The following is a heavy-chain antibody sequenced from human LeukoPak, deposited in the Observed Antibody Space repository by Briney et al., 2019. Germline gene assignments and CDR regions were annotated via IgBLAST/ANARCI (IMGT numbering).Heavy chain of an antibody. CDR2: IYSSGST. V-gene: IGHV4-59*12. D-gene: IGHD3-22*01. J-gene: IGHJ3*02. CDR1: SDSMTNYY. Sequence: PSETLSLTCTVSSDSMTNYYWSWICQSPGKGLEWIGYIYSSGSTYYSPSLMSPVTISLDTSNNQFSLRLSSVTAADTAVYYCAREFDDASGYAGPFDIWGQGTMVTVSS. CDR3: AREFDDASGYAGPFDI.